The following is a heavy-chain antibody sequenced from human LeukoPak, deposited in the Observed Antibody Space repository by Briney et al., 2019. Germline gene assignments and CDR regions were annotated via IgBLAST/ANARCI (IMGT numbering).Heavy chain of an antibody. CDR2: ISGSGGST. D-gene: IGHD3-10*01. J-gene: IGHJ6*03. CDR3: AKSAPSMVRGVIIGYYYYYMDV. CDR1: GFTFSSYG. V-gene: IGHV3-23*01. Sequence: GGSLRLSCAASGFTFSSYGMSWVRQAPGKGLEWASAISGSGGSTYYADSVKGRFTISRDNSKNTLYLQMNSLRAEDTAVYYCAKSAPSMVRGVIIGYYYYYMDVWGKGTTVTISS.